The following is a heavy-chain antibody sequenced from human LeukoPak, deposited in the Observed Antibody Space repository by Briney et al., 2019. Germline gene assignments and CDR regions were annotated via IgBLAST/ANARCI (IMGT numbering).Heavy chain of an antibody. V-gene: IGHV4-34*01. Sequence: SETLSLTCAVHGGSFRGYYWSGFPQPPGKGLEWIGEINHSGSTNYNPSLKSRVTISVDTSKNQFSLKLSSVTAADTAVYYCAGHHPRNTVDFWGQGTLVTVSS. CDR1: GGSFRGYY. CDR2: INHSGST. J-gene: IGHJ4*02. CDR3: AGHHPRNTVDF. D-gene: IGHD2/OR15-2a*01.